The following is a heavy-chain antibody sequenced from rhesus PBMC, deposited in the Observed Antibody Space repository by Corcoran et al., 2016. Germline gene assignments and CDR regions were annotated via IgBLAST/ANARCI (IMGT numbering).Heavy chain of an antibody. J-gene: IGHJ4*01. D-gene: IGHD6-13*01. CDR2: NGGSSGST. CDR1: GYSISSGYY. V-gene: IGHV4-99*01. Sequence: QVQLQESGPGLVKPSETLSLTCAVSGYSISSGYYWGWIRQPPGKGLERIGDNGGSSGSTYYNPSRKSRVTISKDTSKNQFALKLSSGTAADTAVYYCARHPSIAAGLFDYWGQGVLVTVSS. CDR3: ARHPSIAAGLFDY.